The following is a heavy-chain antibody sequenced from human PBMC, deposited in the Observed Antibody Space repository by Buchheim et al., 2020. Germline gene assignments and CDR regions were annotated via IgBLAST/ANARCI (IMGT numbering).Heavy chain of an antibody. CDR1: GLAFNNRW. J-gene: IGHJ6*02. CDR3: ASDWSYALDV. V-gene: IGHV3-74*01. CDR2: VNSDESTT. Sequence: EVQLVESGGGLVQPGGSLRLSCAVSGLAFNNRWMHWVRQAPGKGLVWVSHVNSDESTTTYADSVKGRFTISRDNAKNTLYLQMNSLRAEVTAVYYCASDWSYALDVWGQGTT.